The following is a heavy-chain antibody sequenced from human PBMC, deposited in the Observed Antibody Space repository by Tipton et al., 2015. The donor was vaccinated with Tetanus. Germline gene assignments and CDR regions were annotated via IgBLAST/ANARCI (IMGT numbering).Heavy chain of an antibody. CDR2: ISSSSYI. J-gene: IGHJ6*03. CDR1: GFTFSSYS. CDR3: ARSDGGATPSFYMDV. V-gene: IGHV3-21*01. Sequence: SLRLSCAASGFTFSSYSMNWVRQAPGKGLEWVSSISSSSYIYYADSVKGRFTISRDNAKNSLYLQMNSLRAEDTAVYYCARSDGGATPSFYMDVWGKGTPVTVSS. D-gene: IGHD1-26*01.